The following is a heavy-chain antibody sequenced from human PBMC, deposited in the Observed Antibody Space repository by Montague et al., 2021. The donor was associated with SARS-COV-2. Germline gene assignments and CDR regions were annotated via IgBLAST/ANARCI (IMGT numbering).Heavy chain of an antibody. Sequence: SETLSLTYTVSGDSMNNYYWSWIRQPPGKGLEWIGYINYSGSTHXNPSLQSRVTLSKDTSKNQFSLRLTSVTAADTAMYFCARAPIYRSSWYAYFDYWGQGTLVTVSS. J-gene: IGHJ4*02. V-gene: IGHV4-59*01. D-gene: IGHD6-13*01. CDR2: INYSGST. CDR1: GDSMNNYY. CDR3: ARAPIYRSSWYAYFDY.